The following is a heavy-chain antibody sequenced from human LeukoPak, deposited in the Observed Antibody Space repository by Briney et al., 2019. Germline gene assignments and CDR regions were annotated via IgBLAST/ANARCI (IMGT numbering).Heavy chain of an antibody. Sequence: ASVKVSCKASGYTFTGYYIHWVRQAPGQGLEWMGWINPYSGATDSAQTFQGRVSVARDTSITTAYMELNRLTSDDTAVYYCARDIAVAGTNYYYGMDVWGQGTTVTVSS. CDR3: ARDIAVAGTNYYYGMDV. J-gene: IGHJ6*02. CDR2: INPYSGAT. V-gene: IGHV1-2*02. D-gene: IGHD6-19*01. CDR1: GYTFTGYY.